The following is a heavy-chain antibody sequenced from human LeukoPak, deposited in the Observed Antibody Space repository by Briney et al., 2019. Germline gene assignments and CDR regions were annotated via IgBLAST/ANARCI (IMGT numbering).Heavy chain of an antibody. Sequence: PGGSLRLSCAASGFTFSSYGMHWVRQAPGKGLEGGAFIRYDGSNKYYADSVKARFTISRDNAMNSLYLQLNSLRPEDTAVYYCVRGGAYRPDFWGQGTLVTVSS. D-gene: IGHD2-21*01. CDR2: IRYDGSNK. CDR3: VRGGAYRPDF. CDR1: GFTFSSYG. V-gene: IGHV3-30*02. J-gene: IGHJ4*02.